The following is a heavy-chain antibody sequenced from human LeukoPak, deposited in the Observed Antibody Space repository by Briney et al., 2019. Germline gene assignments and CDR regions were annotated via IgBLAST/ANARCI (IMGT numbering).Heavy chain of an antibody. CDR2: ITPFNGNT. CDR3: ARGRVQLWLRNYYYYYMDV. V-gene: IGHV1-45*02. D-gene: IGHD5-18*01. CDR1: GYTFTYRY. J-gene: IGHJ6*03. Sequence: ASVKVSCKASGYTFTYRYLHWVRQAPGQALEWMGWITPFNGNTNYAQKFQDRVTITRNTSISTAYMELSSLRSEDTAVYYCARGRVQLWLRNYYYYYMDVWGKGTTVTVSS.